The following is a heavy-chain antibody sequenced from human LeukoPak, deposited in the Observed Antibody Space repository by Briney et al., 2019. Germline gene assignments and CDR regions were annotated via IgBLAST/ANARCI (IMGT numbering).Heavy chain of an antibody. Sequence: ASVKVSCKASGYTFTSYDINWVRQATGQGLEWMGWMNPNSGNTGYAQKFQGRVTITTDESTSTAYMELSSLRSEDTAVYYCARNPASGCSSTSCYAGWGYYYMDVWGKGTTVTVSS. CDR1: GYTFTSYD. V-gene: IGHV1-8*03. CDR3: ARNPASGCSSTSCYAGWGYYYMDV. CDR2: MNPNSGNT. D-gene: IGHD2-2*01. J-gene: IGHJ6*03.